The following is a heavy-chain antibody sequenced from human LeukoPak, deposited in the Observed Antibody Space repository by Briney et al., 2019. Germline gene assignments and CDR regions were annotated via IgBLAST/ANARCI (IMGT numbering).Heavy chain of an antibody. CDR3: AKPLVTYYINYYFDY. CDR2: ISGSGDTI. CDR1: GFTFSSYA. V-gene: IGHV3-23*01. D-gene: IGHD4-11*01. Sequence: GGSLRLSCAASGFTFSSYAMNWVRQAPGKGLEWVSSISGSGDTIYYADSVKGRFTISRDNSENTLYLQMNSLRAEDTAVYYCAKPLVTYYINYYFDYWGQGTLVTVSS. J-gene: IGHJ4*02.